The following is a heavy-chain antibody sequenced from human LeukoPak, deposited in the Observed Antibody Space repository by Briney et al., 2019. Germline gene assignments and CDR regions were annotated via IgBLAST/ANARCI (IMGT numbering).Heavy chain of an antibody. J-gene: IGHJ4*02. Sequence: SETLSLTCTVSGGSISSSSYYWGWNRQPPGKGLEWIGSIYYSGSTYYNPSLKSRVTISVDTSKNQFSLKLSSVTAADTAVYYCARSSFHIPPGYWGQGTLVTVSS. D-gene: IGHD2-2*02. CDR2: IYYSGST. CDR1: GGSISSSSYY. CDR3: ARSSFHIPPGY. V-gene: IGHV4-39*07.